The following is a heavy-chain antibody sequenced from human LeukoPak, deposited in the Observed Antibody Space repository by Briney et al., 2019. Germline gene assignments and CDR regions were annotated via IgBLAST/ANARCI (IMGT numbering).Heavy chain of an antibody. CDR3: ARPVYYDSSGYYYSPFDY. Sequence: ASVKVSCKASGYTFTGYYMHWVRQAPGQGLEWMGWINPNSGGTNYAQKFQGRVTMTRDTSISTAYMELSRLRSDDTAVYYCARPVYYDSSGYYYSPFDYWGQGTLVTVSS. D-gene: IGHD3-22*01. J-gene: IGHJ4*02. CDR1: GYTFTGYY. V-gene: IGHV1-2*02. CDR2: INPNSGGT.